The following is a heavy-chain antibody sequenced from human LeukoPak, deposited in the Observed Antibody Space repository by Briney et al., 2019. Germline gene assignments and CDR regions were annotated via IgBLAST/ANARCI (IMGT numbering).Heavy chain of an antibody. J-gene: IGHJ4*02. V-gene: IGHV4-59*08. Sequence: SETLSLTCTVSGGSISSYYWSWIRQPPGKGLEWIGYIYYSGSTNYNPSLKSRVTISVDTSKNQFFLKLSSVTAADTAVYYCARRSSMVALDYWGQGTLVTVSS. CDR3: ARRSSMVALDY. D-gene: IGHD2-15*01. CDR1: GGSISSYY. CDR2: IYYSGST.